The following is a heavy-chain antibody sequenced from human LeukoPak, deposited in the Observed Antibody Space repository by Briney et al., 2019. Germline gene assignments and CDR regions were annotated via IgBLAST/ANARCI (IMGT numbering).Heavy chain of an antibody. D-gene: IGHD5-18*01. CDR3: ATYLDTAMVTRGYNWFDP. Sequence: ASVKLSCNVSGYTLTELSMHWVRHAPGQGLERMGGFDPENGETIYAQKFQGRVTMTEDTSTDTAYMELSSLRSEDTAVYYCATYLDTAMVTRGYNWFDPWGQGTLVTVSS. CDR2: FDPENGET. J-gene: IGHJ5*02. V-gene: IGHV1-24*01. CDR1: GYTLTELS.